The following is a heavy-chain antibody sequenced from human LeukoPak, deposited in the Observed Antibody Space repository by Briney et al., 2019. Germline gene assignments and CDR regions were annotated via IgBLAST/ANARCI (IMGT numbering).Heavy chain of an antibody. D-gene: IGHD3-10*01. Sequence: PSETLSLTCGVSGEPFSGYYWGWSRQPPGKGLELIGEINRSGNTDYNPSLKSRVSISIDTSKNQFSLKMISVTAADTAVYYCAKDMGFVDYWGQGTLVTVSS. V-gene: IGHV4-34*01. CDR1: GEPFSGYY. J-gene: IGHJ4*02. CDR2: INRSGNT. CDR3: AKDMGFVDY.